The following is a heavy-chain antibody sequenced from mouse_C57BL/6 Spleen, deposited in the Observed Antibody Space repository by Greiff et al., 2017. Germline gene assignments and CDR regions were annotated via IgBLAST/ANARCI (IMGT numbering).Heavy chain of an antibody. Sequence: VQLQQPGAELVKPGASVKLSCKASGYTFTSYWMQWVQQRPGQGLEWIGEIDPSDSYTNYNQKFKGKATLTVDTSSSTAYMQLSSLTSEDSAVYYCARGNWDPWGQGTLVTVSA. J-gene: IGHJ3*01. D-gene: IGHD4-1*01. V-gene: IGHV1-50*01. CDR3: ARGNWDP. CDR1: GYTFTSYW. CDR2: IDPSDSYT.